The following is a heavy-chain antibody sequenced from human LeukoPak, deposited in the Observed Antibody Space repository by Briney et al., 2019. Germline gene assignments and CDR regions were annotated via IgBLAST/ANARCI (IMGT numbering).Heavy chain of an antibody. CDR2: IKQDGSEK. Sequence: PGGSLRLSCAASGFTFSSYWMSWVRQAPGKGLEWVANIKQDGSEKYYVDSVKGRFTISRDNAKNSLYLQMISLRAEGTAVYYCARVGGRYSPLGYWGQGTLVTVSS. D-gene: IGHD3-16*02. J-gene: IGHJ4*02. CDR1: GFTFSSYW. V-gene: IGHV3-7*01. CDR3: ARVGGRYSPLGY.